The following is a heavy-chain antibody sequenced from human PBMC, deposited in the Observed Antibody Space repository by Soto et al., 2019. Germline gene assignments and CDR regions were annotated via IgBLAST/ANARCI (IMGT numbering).Heavy chain of an antibody. CDR3: AREGGGVYCSGGSCYGRYFDF. D-gene: IGHD2-15*01. V-gene: IGHV3-49*04. CDR2: IRSKAYGGTT. CDR1: GFTFGDYA. Sequence: PGGSLRLSCTASGFTFGDYAMSWVRQAPGKGLEWVGFIRSKAYGGTTEYAASVKGRFTISGDDSKSIAYLQMSSLRAEDTAVYYCAREGGGVYCSGGSCYGRYFDFWGQGTRVTVSS. J-gene: IGHJ4*02.